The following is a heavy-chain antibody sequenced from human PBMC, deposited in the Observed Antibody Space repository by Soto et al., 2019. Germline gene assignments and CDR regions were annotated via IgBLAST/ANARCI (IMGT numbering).Heavy chain of an antibody. Sequence: GESLKISCKGPGYSFTSYWIGWVRQMPGKGLEWMGIIYPGDSDTRYSPSFQGQVTISADKSISTAYLQWSSLKASDTAMYYCATPGCSGGSCSASFSYYGMDVWGQGTTVTVSS. J-gene: IGHJ6*02. CDR3: ATPGCSGGSCSASFSYYGMDV. CDR2: IYPGDSDT. D-gene: IGHD2-15*01. CDR1: GYSFTSYW. V-gene: IGHV5-51*01.